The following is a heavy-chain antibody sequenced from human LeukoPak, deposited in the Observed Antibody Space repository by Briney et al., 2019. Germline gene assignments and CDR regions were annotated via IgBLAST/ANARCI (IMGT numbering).Heavy chain of an antibody. CDR3: ARGYGSGSYYNY. CDR2: INRGGDT. D-gene: IGHD3-10*01. Sequence: SETLSLTCAVYGGSFSGYYWSWTRQPPGEGLEWIGEINRGGDTNYNPSLKSRVTISLDTSKNQFSLKLSSVTAADTAVYYCARGYGSGSYYNYWGQGTLVTVSS. J-gene: IGHJ4*02. CDR1: GGSFSGYY. V-gene: IGHV4-34*01.